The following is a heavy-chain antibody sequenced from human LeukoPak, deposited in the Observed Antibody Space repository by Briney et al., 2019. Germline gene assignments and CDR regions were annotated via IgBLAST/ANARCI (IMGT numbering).Heavy chain of an antibody. CDR2: IYYTGST. CDR1: GGPISSHH. CDR3: AREPAGPYYYDSSGQTGYFDY. Sequence: PSETLSLTCTVSGGPISSHHWSWIRQPPGKGLEWIGYIYYTGSTKYNPSLKSRVTISVDTSKKQFSLKLSSVTAADTAVYYCAREPAGPYYYDSSGQTGYFDYWGQGTLVTVS. D-gene: IGHD3-22*01. J-gene: IGHJ4*02. V-gene: IGHV4-59*11.